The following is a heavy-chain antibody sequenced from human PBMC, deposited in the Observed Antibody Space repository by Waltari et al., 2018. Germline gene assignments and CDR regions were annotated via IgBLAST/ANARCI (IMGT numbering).Heavy chain of an antibody. CDR3: ARGGPRLLYYDY. CDR2: INHSGST. J-gene: IGHJ4*02. D-gene: IGHD3-10*01. Sequence: QVQLQQWGAGLLKPSETLSLTCAVYGGSFSGFSWSWIRQPPGKGLEWIGEINHSGSTNYNPSLKSRVTISVDTSKNQFSLKLSSVTAADTAVYYCARGGPRLLYYDYWGQGTLVTVSS. CDR1: GGSFSGFS. V-gene: IGHV4-34*01.